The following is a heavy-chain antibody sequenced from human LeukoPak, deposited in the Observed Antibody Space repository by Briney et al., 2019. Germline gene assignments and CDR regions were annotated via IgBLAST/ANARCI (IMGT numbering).Heavy chain of an antibody. Sequence: SETLSLTCTVSGGSISSYYWSWIRQPPGKGLEWIGYIYTSGSTNYNPSLKSRVTISVDTSKNQLSLRLTSVTAADTAVYYCAGDATRGWFDPWGQGSLVTVSS. CDR1: GGSISSYY. CDR2: IYTSGST. CDR3: AGDATRGWFDP. D-gene: IGHD4-11*01. V-gene: IGHV4-4*09. J-gene: IGHJ5*02.